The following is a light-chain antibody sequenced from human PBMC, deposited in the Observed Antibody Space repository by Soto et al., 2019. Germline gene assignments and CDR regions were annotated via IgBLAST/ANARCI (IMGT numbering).Light chain of an antibody. J-gene: IGKJ3*01. V-gene: IGKV1-33*01. CDR1: QDIRNY. CDR3: QQYDNLLFT. Sequence: DIQMTQSPSSLSASVGDRVTITCQASQDIRNYLNWYQQKPGKAPKLLIYGASNLQTGVPSRFSGSGSGTDFTFTISSLQPEDIATYYCQQYDNLLFTFGPGTKVDV. CDR2: GAS.